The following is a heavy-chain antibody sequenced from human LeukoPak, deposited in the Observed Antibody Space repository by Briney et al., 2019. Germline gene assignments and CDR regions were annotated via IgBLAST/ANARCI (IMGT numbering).Heavy chain of an antibody. CDR3: ARDRGYTYGHPLDY. Sequence: LSLTCTVSGGSISSDSYSWGWIRQPPGKGLEWVALIWHDGSNKYYGDSVKDRFTISRDNSKNTLYLQMDSLRDEDTAVYYCARDRGYTYGHPLDYWGQGTLVTVSS. D-gene: IGHD5-18*01. V-gene: IGHV3-33*08. CDR2: IWHDGSNK. CDR1: GGSISSDSYS. J-gene: IGHJ4*02.